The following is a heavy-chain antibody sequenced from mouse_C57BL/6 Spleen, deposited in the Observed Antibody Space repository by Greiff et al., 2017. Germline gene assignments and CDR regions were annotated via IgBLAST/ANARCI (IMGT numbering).Heavy chain of an antibody. V-gene: IGHV1-15*01. CDR2: IDPETGGT. CDR1: GYTFTDYE. Sequence: VQLQQSGAELVRPGASVTLSCKASGYTFTDYEMHWVKQTPVHGLEWIGAIDPETGGTAYNQKFKGKAILTADKSSSTAYMELRSLTSEDSAVYYCTRGAMVTTYYFDCWGQGTTLTVSS. D-gene: IGHD2-2*01. CDR3: TRGAMVTTYYFDC. J-gene: IGHJ2*01.